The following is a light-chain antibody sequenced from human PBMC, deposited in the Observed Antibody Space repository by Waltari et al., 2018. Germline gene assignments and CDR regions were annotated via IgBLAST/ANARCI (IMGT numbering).Light chain of an antibody. CDR2: GAS. V-gene: IGKV3-20*01. CDR3: QQHDSSQWT. J-gene: IGKJ1*01. Sequence: EIVLTQSPDTLSLSPGERATLSCRASQSVRTYYLAWYQQKPGQAPRLLIYGASNRAAGIPDRFSGSGSGTDFTLTISRLEPEDFAVYYCQQHDSSQWTFGQGTKVQIK. CDR1: QSVRTYY.